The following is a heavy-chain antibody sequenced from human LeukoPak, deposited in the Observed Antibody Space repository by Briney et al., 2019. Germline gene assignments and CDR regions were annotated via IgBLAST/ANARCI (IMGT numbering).Heavy chain of an antibody. Sequence: GGSLRLSCAASGFTFSSYGMHWVRQAPGKGLEWVAFIRYDGSNKYYADSVKGRFTISRDNSKNTLYLQMNSLRAEDTAVYYCAKDVWGRRVPYSGDYWGQGTLVTVSS. V-gene: IGHV3-30*02. CDR1: GFTFSSYG. D-gene: IGHD3-9*01. CDR2: IRYDGSNK. J-gene: IGHJ4*02. CDR3: AKDVWGRRVPYSGDY.